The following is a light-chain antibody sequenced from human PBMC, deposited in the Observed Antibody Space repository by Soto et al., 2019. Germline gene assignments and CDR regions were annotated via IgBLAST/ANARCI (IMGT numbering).Light chain of an antibody. CDR2: KVS. J-gene: IGKJ1*01. Sequence: DVVMTQSPLSLPVTLGQPASISCRSSQSLVYSDGNTYLHWFQQRPGQSPRRLIHKVSIRDSGVPDRFSGSGSGTDFTLKISRVEAEDVGVYFGMQALQSPAFGQGTKVEIK. CDR3: MQALQSPA. CDR1: QSLVYSDGNTY. V-gene: IGKV2-30*01.